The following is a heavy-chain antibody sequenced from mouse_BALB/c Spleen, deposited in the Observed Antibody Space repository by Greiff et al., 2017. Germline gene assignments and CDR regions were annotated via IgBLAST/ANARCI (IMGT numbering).Heavy chain of an antibody. Sequence: QVQLQQSGAELAKPGASVKMSCKASGYTFTSYWMHWVKQRPGQGLEWIGYINPSTGYTEYNQKFKDKATLTADKSSSTAYMQLSSLTSEDSAVYYCARPSNRYYFDYWGQGTTLTVSS. CDR1: GYTFTSYW. V-gene: IGHV1-7*01. CDR2: INPSTGYT. D-gene: IGHD4-1*01. CDR3: ARPSNRYYFDY. J-gene: IGHJ2*01.